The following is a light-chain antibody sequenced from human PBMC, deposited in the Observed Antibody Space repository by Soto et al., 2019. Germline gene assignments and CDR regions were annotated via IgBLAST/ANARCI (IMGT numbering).Light chain of an antibody. J-gene: IGKJ2*01. V-gene: IGKV1-33*01. Sequence: DLQMTQSPSSLSASVGDRVTIACQASDDINNYLSWFQQKPGKAPKLLIYDASKLEAGVPSRFSGSGSGAEFTFTITSLQAEDTATYFCQQYDDLPYTFGQGTKLEIK. CDR2: DAS. CDR3: QQYDDLPYT. CDR1: DDINNY.